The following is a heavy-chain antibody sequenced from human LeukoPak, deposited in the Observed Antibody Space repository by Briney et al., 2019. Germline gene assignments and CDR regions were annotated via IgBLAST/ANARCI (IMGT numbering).Heavy chain of an antibody. Sequence: ASVKVSCKASGYTFTSYDINWVRQAPGQGLEWMGWMNGNRGNTDYAQKFQGRVTMTRNTSISTAYMELSSLRSEDTAVYYCARGRFGITMVRGVTPLYYYYMDVWGKGTTVTVSS. J-gene: IGHJ6*03. CDR3: ARGRFGITMVRGVTPLYYYYMDV. D-gene: IGHD3-10*01. CDR1: GYTFTSYD. V-gene: IGHV1-8*01. CDR2: MNGNRGNT.